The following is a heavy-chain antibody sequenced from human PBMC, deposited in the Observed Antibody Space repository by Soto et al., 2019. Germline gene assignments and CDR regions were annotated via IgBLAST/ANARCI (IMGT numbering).Heavy chain of an antibody. CDR3: ARDRTIWLQFDY. J-gene: IGHJ4*02. CDR1: GFTFSSYG. D-gene: IGHD5-12*01. Sequence: GGSLRLSCAASGFTFSSYGMHWVRQAPGKGLEWVAVIWYDGSNKYYADSVKGRFTISRDNAKNSLYLQMNSLRAEDTAVYYCARDRTIWLQFDYWGQGTLVTVSS. CDR2: IWYDGSNK. V-gene: IGHV3-33*01.